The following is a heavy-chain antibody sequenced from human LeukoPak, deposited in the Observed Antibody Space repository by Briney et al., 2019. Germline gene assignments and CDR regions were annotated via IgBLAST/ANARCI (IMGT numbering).Heavy chain of an antibody. CDR3: ARDGPRGYCSSTSCYIDDEELGY. J-gene: IGHJ4*02. CDR2: INPNSGGT. D-gene: IGHD2-2*02. CDR1: GYTFTGYD. Sequence: ASVKVSCKASGYTFTGYDMHWVRQAPGQGLEWMGWINPNSGGTNYAQKFQGRVTMTRDTSISTAYMELSRLRSDDTAVYYCARDGPRGYCSSTSCYIDDEELGYWGQGTLVTVSS. V-gene: IGHV1-2*02.